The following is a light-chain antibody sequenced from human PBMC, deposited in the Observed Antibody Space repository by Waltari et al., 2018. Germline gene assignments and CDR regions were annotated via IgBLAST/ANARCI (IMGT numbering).Light chain of an antibody. V-gene: IGKV3-11*01. CDR1: QSVRSY. CDR2: DAS. CDR3: QQRSNWPPLT. J-gene: IGKJ4*01. Sequence: EIVLTQSPATLSLSPGERATLSCRASQSVRSYLAWYQQKPGQAPRLRIYDASTRAPGIPARFRGSGSGTDFTLTISRLETEDFAVYYCQQRSNWPPLTFGVGTKVEIK.